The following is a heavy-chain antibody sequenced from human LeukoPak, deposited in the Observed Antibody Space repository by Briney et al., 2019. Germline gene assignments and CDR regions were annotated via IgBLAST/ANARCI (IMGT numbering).Heavy chain of an antibody. D-gene: IGHD3-10*01. J-gene: IGHJ3*02. CDR3: ARGANFGVTDI. V-gene: IGHV4-59*01. Sequence: SETLSLTCTVSGGSISSYYWSWIRQPPGKGLEWIGYIYYSGSTNYNPSLKSRVTISVDTSKNQFSLKLTSVTAADTAVYYCARGANFGVTDIWGQGTMVTVSS. CDR1: GGSISSYY. CDR2: IYYSGST.